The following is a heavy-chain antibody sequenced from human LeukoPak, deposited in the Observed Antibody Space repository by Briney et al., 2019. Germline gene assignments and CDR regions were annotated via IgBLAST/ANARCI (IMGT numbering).Heavy chain of an antibody. D-gene: IGHD6-6*01. CDR3: ARGSSNVAARNNWFDP. V-gene: IGHV3-21*01. CDR2: ISGSSSYI. Sequence: GGSLRLSCATSGFTFNNYNMNWVRRPQGGALEWVSSISGSSSYIYYADSMKGRLTISRDNGNNSLYLQMNSLRAEETAVYFCARGSSNVAARNNWFDPWGQGTLVTVSS. CDR1: GFTFNNYN. J-gene: IGHJ5*02.